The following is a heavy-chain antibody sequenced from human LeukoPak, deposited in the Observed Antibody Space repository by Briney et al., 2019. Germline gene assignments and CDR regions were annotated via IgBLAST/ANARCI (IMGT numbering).Heavy chain of an antibody. D-gene: IGHD6-19*01. V-gene: IGHV3-23*01. J-gene: IGHJ4*02. Sequence: GGTLRLSCAASGFTFSNYGMSWVRQAPGKGLEWVSAISGSGGNTYYADSVKGRFTISRDNSKNTLYLQMNSLRAEDTGVYYCAKDLSSGSRRAYWGQGTLVTVSS. CDR3: AKDLSSGSRRAY. CDR2: ISGSGGNT. CDR1: GFTFSNYG.